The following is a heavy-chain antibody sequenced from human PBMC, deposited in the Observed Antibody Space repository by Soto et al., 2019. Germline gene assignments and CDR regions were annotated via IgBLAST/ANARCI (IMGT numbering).Heavy chain of an antibody. Sequence: QVQLVESGGGVVQPGRSLRLSCAASGFTFSSYGMHWVRQAPGKGLEWVAVIWYDGSNKYYADSVKGRLTISRDNSKNTMYLKMNSLRAEDTAVYYCARDQSHIVVVTAIDAFDIWGQGTMVTVSS. J-gene: IGHJ3*02. CDR2: IWYDGSNK. D-gene: IGHD2-21*02. CDR3: ARDQSHIVVVTAIDAFDI. CDR1: GFTFSSYG. V-gene: IGHV3-33*01.